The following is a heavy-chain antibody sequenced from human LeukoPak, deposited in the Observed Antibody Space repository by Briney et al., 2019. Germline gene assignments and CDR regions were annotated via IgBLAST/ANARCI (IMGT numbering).Heavy chain of an antibody. Sequence: GASVKVSCKASGYTFTSYAMNWVRQAPGQGLEWMGWINTNTGNPTYAQGFTGRFVFSLDTSVSTAYLQISSLKAEDTAVYYCARIEHLPAALMPTHYYYGMDVWGQGTTVTVSS. J-gene: IGHJ6*02. CDR1: GYTFTSYA. CDR2: INTNTGNP. D-gene: IGHD2-2*01. CDR3: ARIEHLPAALMPTHYYYGMDV. V-gene: IGHV7-4-1*02.